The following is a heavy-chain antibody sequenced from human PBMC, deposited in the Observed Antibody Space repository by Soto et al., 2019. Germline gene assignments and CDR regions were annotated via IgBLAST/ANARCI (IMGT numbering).Heavy chain of an antibody. CDR1: GGSFSGYY. D-gene: IGHD3-9*01. CDR3: ARRDWSGSTSHFFSDY. V-gene: IGHV4-34*01. CDR2: INHSGST. J-gene: IGHJ4*02. Sequence: SETLSLTCAVYGGSFSGYYWSWIRQPPGKGLEWIGEINHSGSTNYNPSLKSRVTISVDTSKNQFSLKLTSATAADTAVYYCARRDWSGSTSHFFSDYRGQGVLVTVSS.